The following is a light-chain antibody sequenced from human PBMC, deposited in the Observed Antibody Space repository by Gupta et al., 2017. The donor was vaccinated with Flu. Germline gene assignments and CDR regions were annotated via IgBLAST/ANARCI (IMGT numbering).Light chain of an antibody. Sequence: TLSLSPGERATLSCRASQSVSSYLAWYQQKPGQAPRLLIYDASNRATGIPARFSGSGSGTDFTLTISSLEPEDFVVYYCQQRSNWPPGYTFGQGTKLEIK. V-gene: IGKV3-11*01. CDR1: QSVSSY. CDR3: QQRSNWPPGYT. CDR2: DAS. J-gene: IGKJ2*01.